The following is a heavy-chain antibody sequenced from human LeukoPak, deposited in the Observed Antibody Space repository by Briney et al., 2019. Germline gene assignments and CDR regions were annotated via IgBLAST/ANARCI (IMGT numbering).Heavy chain of an antibody. Sequence: EASVKVSCKASGYTFTNYGINWVRQAPGQGLEWMGWINTYNGNRNYAQNLQGRVTMTTDTSTSTVYMELRSLRSDDTAVYYCARGENWFDPWGQGTLVTVSS. CDR3: ARGENWFDP. CDR1: GYTFTNYG. V-gene: IGHV1-18*01. CDR2: INTYNGNR. J-gene: IGHJ5*02.